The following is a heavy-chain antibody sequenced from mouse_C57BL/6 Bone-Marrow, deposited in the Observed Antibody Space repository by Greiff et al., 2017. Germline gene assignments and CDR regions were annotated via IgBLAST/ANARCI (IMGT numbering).Heavy chain of an antibody. D-gene: IGHD2-4*01. Sequence: EVQLQQSGPELVKPGASVKISCKASGYTFTDYYMNWVKQSHGKSLEWIGDINPNNGGTSYNQKFKGKATLTVDKSSSTAYMGLRSLTSEDSAVYYCARAGYDYDVWFAYWGQGTLVTVSA. CDR2: INPNNGGT. V-gene: IGHV1-26*01. CDR3: ARAGYDYDVWFAY. J-gene: IGHJ3*01. CDR1: GYTFTDYY.